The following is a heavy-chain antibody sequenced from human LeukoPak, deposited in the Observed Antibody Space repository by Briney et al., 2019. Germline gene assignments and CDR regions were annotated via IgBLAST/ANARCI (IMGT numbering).Heavy chain of an antibody. J-gene: IGHJ4*02. V-gene: IGHV3-23*01. CDR3: AKDRHYGSGLDY. CDR2: ISGSGGST. D-gene: IGHD3-10*01. CDR1: GFTFSSYA. Sequence: AGGSLRLSCAASGFTFSSYAMSWVRQAPGKGLEWVSAISGSGGSTYYADSVKGRFTISRDNSKNTLYLQMNSLRAEDTAVYYCAKDRHYGSGLDYWGQGTLVTVSS.